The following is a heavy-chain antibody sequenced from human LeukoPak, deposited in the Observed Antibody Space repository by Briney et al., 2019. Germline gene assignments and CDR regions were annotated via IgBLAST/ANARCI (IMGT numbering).Heavy chain of an antibody. CDR3: ARTTEGGYTYDYFYYYYMDV. CDR1: GGSISSSNW. Sequence: SGTLSLTCAVSGGSISSSNWWSWVRQPPGKGLEWIGEIYHSGSTNYNPSLKSRVTISVDTSKNQFSLKLSSVTAADTAVYYCARTTEGGYTYDYFYYYYMDVWGKGTTVTISS. V-gene: IGHV4-4*02. D-gene: IGHD5-18*01. CDR2: IYHSGST. J-gene: IGHJ6*03.